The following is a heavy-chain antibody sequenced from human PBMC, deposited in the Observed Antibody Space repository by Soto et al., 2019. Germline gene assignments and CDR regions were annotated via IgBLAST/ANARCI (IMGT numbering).Heavy chain of an antibody. V-gene: IGHV1-69*13. CDR3: ARVSNVVVPAATYYYYGMDV. J-gene: IGHJ6*02. CDR1: GGTFSSYA. D-gene: IGHD2-2*01. CDR2: IIPIFGTA. Sequence: SVKVSCKASGGTFSSYAISWVRQAPGQGLEWMGGIIPIFGTANYAQKFQGRVTITADESTSTAYMELSSLRSEDTAVYYCARVSNVVVPAATYYYYGMDVWGQGTTVTSP.